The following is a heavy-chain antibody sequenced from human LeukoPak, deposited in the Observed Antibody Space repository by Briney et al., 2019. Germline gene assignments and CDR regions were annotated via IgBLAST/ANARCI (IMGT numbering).Heavy chain of an antibody. CDR2: INPNIGDT. CDR1: GYTFTGYY. J-gene: IGHJ3*01. V-gene: IGHV1-2*02. D-gene: IGHD3-10*01. Sequence: GASVKVSCKTSGYTFTGYYIHWVRQAPGQGLEWMAWINPNIGDTNYAQEFQGRVTLTRDTSITTAYMELSRLRSDDTAVYYCAKVMALHRGSPPMYTFNVWGQGTMVTVSS. CDR3: AKVMALHRGSPPMYTFNV.